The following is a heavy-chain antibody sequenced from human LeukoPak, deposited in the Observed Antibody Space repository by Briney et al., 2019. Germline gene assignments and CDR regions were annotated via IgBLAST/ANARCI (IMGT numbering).Heavy chain of an antibody. Sequence: SETLSPTLAGPGGPLSKGGYAWNLNRQPTRKGPEWIGDHHHSGSTYYNPSLKSRVTISVDRSKNQFSLKLSSVTAADTAVYYCARAYYYDSSGYYFMDWYFDLWGRGTLVTVSS. CDR3: ARAYYYDSSGYYFMDWYFDL. J-gene: IGHJ2*01. CDR1: GGPLSKGGYA. CDR2: HHHSGST. V-gene: IGHV4-30-2*01. D-gene: IGHD3-22*01.